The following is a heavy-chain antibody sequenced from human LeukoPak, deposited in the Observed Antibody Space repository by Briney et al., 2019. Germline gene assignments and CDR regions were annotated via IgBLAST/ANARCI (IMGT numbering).Heavy chain of an antibody. D-gene: IGHD3-3*01. CDR2: ISGNVGRT. CDR1: GFTLDTYD. CDR3: TKTVLAWIPRSYYMDV. J-gene: IGHJ6*03. V-gene: IGHV3-23*01. Sequence: GGSLRLSCAVSGFTLDTYDMSWVRQSPGKGLEWVSSISGNVGRTYYADSVTGRFIVSRDKSRNTLYLQMNRLRAEDTATYYCTKTVLAWIPRSYYMDVWGKGTTVTVSS.